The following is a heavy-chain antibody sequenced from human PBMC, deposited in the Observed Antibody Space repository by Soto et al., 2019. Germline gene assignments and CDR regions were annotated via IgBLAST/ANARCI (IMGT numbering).Heavy chain of an antibody. CDR3: ARDQVSGYSYGGGYNWFDP. Sequence: QVQLQESGPGLVKPSETLSLTCTVSGGSISSYYWSWIRQPAGKGLEWIGRIYTSGSTNYNPSLKRRAPMSVDTSKNQFSLKLSSVTAADTAVYYCARDQVSGYSYGGGYNWFDPWGQGTLVTVSS. CDR1: GGSISSYY. V-gene: IGHV4-4*07. CDR2: IYTSGST. J-gene: IGHJ5*02. D-gene: IGHD5-18*01.